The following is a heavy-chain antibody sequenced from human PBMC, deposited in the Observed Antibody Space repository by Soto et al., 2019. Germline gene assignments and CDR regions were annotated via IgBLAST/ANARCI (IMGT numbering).Heavy chain of an antibody. Sequence: QVQLEQSGAEVKKPGSSVKVSCKASGGTFSSYTISWVRQAPGQGLEWMGRIIPILGIANYAQKFQGRVTITADKSTSTACMELSSLRSEDTAVYYCARDRLAAAGFNWFDPWGQGTLVTVSS. CDR3: ARDRLAAAGFNWFDP. CDR2: IIPILGIA. D-gene: IGHD6-13*01. CDR1: GGTFSSYT. J-gene: IGHJ5*02. V-gene: IGHV1-69*08.